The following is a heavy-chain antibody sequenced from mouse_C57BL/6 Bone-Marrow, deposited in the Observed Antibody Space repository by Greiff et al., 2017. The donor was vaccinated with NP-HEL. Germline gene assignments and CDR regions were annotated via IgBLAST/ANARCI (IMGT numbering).Heavy chain of an antibody. CDR3: ARSYSNYVWFAY. V-gene: IGHV1-18*01. Sequence: QAGPELVKPGASVKIPCKASGYTFTDYNMDWVKQSHGKSLEWIGDMNANNGGTIYNQKFKGKATLTVDKSSSTAYMELRSLTSEDTAVYYCARSYSNYVWFAYWGQGTLVTVSA. CDR2: MNANNGGT. J-gene: IGHJ3*01. CDR1: GYTFTDYN. D-gene: IGHD2-5*01.